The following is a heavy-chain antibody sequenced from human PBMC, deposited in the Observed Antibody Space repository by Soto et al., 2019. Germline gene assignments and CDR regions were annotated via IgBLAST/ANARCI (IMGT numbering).Heavy chain of an antibody. J-gene: IGHJ5*02. Sequence: GASVKVSCKASGYTFTSYYMHWVRQAPGQGLEWMGIINPSGGSTSYAQKFQGRVTMTRDTSTSTVYMELSSLRSEDTAVYYCARGHNQSKYRNGWFDPWGQGTLVTVSS. CDR3: ARGHNQSKYRNGWFDP. CDR1: GYTFTSYY. CDR2: INPSGGST. D-gene: IGHD2-8*01. V-gene: IGHV1-46*03.